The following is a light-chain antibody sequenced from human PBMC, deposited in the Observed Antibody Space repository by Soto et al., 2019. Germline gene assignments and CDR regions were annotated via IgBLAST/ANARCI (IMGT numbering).Light chain of an antibody. J-gene: IGLJ2*01. CDR1: STDFVSYNR. Sequence: QSALTQPPSVSGSPGQSVTISCTGTSTDFVSYNRVSWYQQPPGTAPKLIIYEASNRPSGVPDRFSGSKSGNTASLTISGLQTGDDADYYCGTWDSSLSAVVFGGGTKVTVL. V-gene: IGLV2-18*02. CDR2: EAS. CDR3: GTWDSSLSAVV.